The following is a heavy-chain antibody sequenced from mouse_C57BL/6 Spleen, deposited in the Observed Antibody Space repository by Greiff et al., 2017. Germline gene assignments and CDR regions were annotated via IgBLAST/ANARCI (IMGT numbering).Heavy chain of an antibody. CDR2: IDPENGDT. V-gene: IGHV14-4*01. Sequence: EVQLVESGAELVRPGASVKLSCTASGFNIKDDYMHWVKQRPEQGLEWIGWIDPENGDTEYASKFQGKATITADTSSNTAYLQLSSLTSEDTAVYYCTTSMDYGSSHWYFDVWGTGTTVTVSS. D-gene: IGHD1-1*01. CDR3: TTSMDYGSSHWYFDV. J-gene: IGHJ1*03. CDR1: GFNIKDDY.